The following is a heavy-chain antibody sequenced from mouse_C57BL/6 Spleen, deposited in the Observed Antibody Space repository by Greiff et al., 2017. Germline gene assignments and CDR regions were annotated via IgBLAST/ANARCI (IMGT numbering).Heavy chain of an antibody. Sequence: EVQLQQSGPELVKPGASVKIPCKASGYTFTDYNMDWVKQSHGKSLEWIGDINPNNGGTIYNQKFKGKATLTVDKSSSTAYMGLRSLTSEDTAVYYCARIGYDYDWFAYWGQGTLVTVSA. D-gene: IGHD2-4*01. J-gene: IGHJ3*01. CDR1: GYTFTDYN. CDR2: INPNNGGT. CDR3: ARIGYDYDWFAY. V-gene: IGHV1-18*01.